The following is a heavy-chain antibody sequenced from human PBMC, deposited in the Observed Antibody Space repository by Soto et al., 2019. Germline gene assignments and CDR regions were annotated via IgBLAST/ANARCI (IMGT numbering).Heavy chain of an antibody. CDR3: AKDEKYRSSWCIGF. Sequence: QVQLVQSGTEVKKPGSSVKVSCKASGGTFSSSAINWVRQAPGQGLEWMGGIVPLIGSANYAPKFQGRVTISAGESTRTGYMELSNLRSEGTGIYCCAKDEKYRSSWCIGFWGEGTLVSVSS. V-gene: IGHV1-69*01. CDR1: GGTFSSSA. J-gene: IGHJ4*02. D-gene: IGHD6-13*01. CDR2: IVPLIGSA.